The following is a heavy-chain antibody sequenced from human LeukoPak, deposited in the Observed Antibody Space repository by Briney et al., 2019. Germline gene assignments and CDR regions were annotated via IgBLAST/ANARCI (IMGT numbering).Heavy chain of an antibody. CDR2: IKQDGSEK. Sequence: GGSLRLSCAASGFTFSSYWMSWVRQAPGKGLEWVANIKQDGSEKYYVDSVKGRFTISRDNAKNSLYLQMNSLRAEDTAVYYCASMLTYYYDSSGYPIDYWGQGTLVTVSS. J-gene: IGHJ4*02. D-gene: IGHD3-22*01. CDR1: GFTFSSYW. CDR3: ASMLTYYYDSSGYPIDY. V-gene: IGHV3-7*01.